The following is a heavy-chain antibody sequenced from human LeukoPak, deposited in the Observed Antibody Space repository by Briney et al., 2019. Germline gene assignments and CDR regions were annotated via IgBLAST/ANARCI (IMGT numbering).Heavy chain of an antibody. CDR1: GFTVSSNY. V-gene: IGHV3-53*04. D-gene: IGHD1-26*01. CDR2: IYSGGST. Sequence: HPGGSLRLSCAASGFTVSSNYMSWVRQAPGKGLEWVSVIYSGGSTYYADSVKGRFTISRHNSKNTLYLQMNSLRAEDTAVYYCTTDVLGASAPALSDYWGQGTLVTVSS. J-gene: IGHJ4*02. CDR3: TTDVLGASAPALSDY.